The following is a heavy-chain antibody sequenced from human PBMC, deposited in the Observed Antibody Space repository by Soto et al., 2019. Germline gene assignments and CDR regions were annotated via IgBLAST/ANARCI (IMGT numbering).Heavy chain of an antibody. J-gene: IGHJ4*02. Sequence: ASVKVSCKASGYTFTSYGISWVRQAPGQGLEWMGGIIPIFGTANYAQKFQGRVTITADESTSTAYMELSSLRSEDTAVYYCARGVTSGRFPPFDLWGQGTLVTVSS. V-gene: IGHV1-69*13. CDR1: GYTFTSYG. CDR2: IIPIFGTA. D-gene: IGHD2-8*01. CDR3: ARGVTSGRFPPFDL.